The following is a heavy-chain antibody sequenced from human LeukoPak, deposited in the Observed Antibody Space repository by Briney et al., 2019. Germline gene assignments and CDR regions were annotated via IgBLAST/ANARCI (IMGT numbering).Heavy chain of an antibody. Sequence: SETLSLTCTVSGGSISSSGYYWGWIRQPPGKGLEWIGSIYSSGSTYYNPSLKSRVTISINTSKNQFSLKLNSVTAADTAVYYCAREGLFYKLDYWGQGTLVTVSS. CDR3: AREGLFYKLDY. J-gene: IGHJ4*02. CDR1: GGSISSSGYY. D-gene: IGHD3-10*01. CDR2: IYSSGST. V-gene: IGHV4-39*07.